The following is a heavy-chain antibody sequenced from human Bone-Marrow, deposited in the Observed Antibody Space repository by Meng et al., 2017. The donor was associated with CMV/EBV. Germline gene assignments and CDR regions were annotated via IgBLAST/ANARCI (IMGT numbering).Heavy chain of an antibody. CDR3: ARSYCGGDCYSRWWFDP. V-gene: IGHV6-1*01. D-gene: IGHD2-21*01. Sequence: SSNSATWNWIRQSPSRGHEWLGWTYYRSKWYNDYAVSVKSRITINPDTSKNQFSLQLNSVTPEDTAVYYCARSYCGGDCYSRWWFDPWGQGTLVTVSS. CDR1: SSNSAT. J-gene: IGHJ5*02. CDR2: TYYRSKWYN.